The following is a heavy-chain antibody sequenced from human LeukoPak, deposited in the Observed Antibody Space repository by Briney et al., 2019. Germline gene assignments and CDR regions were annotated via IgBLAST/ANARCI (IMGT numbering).Heavy chain of an antibody. Sequence: GGSLRLSCAASGFTFSSYGMHWVRQAPGKGLEWVAFIRYDGSNKYYADSVKGRFTISRDNSKNTLYLQMNSLRAEDTAVYYCARDLGHPRIAAAARRNDKIYIYGLDYWGQGTVVTVSS. D-gene: IGHD6-13*01. CDR1: GFTFSSYG. CDR3: ARDLGHPRIAAAARRNDKIYIYGLDY. V-gene: IGHV3-30*02. CDR2: IRYDGSNK. J-gene: IGHJ4*02.